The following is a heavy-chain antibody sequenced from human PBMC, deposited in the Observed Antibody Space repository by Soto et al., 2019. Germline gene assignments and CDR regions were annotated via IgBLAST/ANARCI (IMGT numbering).Heavy chain of an antibody. Sequence: PGGSLRLSCAASGFTFSSYGMNWVRQAPGKGLEWVSFISSSTSYIYYADSVKGRFTISRDNAKNSLYLQMNSLRAEDTAVYYGARDHYGSGSHFDDWGQGTLVTVSS. V-gene: IGHV3-21*01. CDR2: ISSSTSYI. CDR3: ARDHYGSGSHFDD. J-gene: IGHJ4*02. CDR1: GFTFSSYG. D-gene: IGHD3-10*01.